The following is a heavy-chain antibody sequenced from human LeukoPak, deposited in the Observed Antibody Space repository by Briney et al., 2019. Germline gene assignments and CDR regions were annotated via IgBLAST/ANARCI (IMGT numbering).Heavy chain of an antibody. CDR1: GLSLTHDG. CDR2: ISAYNGNT. D-gene: IGHD4-11*01. Sequence: GASVKVSCKASGLSLTHDGISWVRQAPGQGLAWMGWISAYNGNTNYAQKLQGRVTMTTDTSTSTAYMELRSLRSDDTAVYYCARDQQLPPLDYWGQGTLVTVSS. V-gene: IGHV1-18*01. CDR3: ARDQQLPPLDY. J-gene: IGHJ4*02.